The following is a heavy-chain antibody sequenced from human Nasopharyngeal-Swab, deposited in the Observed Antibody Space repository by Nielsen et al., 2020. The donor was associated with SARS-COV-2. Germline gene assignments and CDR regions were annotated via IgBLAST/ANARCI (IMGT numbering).Heavy chain of an antibody. Sequence: GESLKISCVVSGFTFSSQAMSWVRQAPGKGLEWVSIIYSSGSNRYYADSVKGRFTISRDNSKNTLYLQMNSLRAEDTALYYCAKSVTNSIEVAPFSDWGQGTLGTVSS. D-gene: IGHD1-1*01. J-gene: IGHJ4*02. CDR1: GFTFSSQA. CDR2: IYSSGSNR. V-gene: IGHV3-23*03. CDR3: AKSVTNSIEVAPFSD.